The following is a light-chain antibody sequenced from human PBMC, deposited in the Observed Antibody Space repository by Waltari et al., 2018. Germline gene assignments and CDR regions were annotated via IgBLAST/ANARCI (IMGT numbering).Light chain of an antibody. J-gene: IGKJ1*01. CDR3: QQYNSYSVT. Sequence: DIQMTQSPSTLSASVGHRVTITCRASQSISSWLAWYQQKPGKAPKLLIYDASSLESGVPSRFSGSGSGTEFTLTISSLQPDDFATYYCQQYNSYSVTFGQGTKVEIK. V-gene: IGKV1-5*01. CDR2: DAS. CDR1: QSISSW.